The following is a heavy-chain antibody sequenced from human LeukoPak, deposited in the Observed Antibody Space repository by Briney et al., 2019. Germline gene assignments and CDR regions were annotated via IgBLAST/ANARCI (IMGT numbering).Heavy chain of an antibody. CDR1: GGSISSYY. CDR3: ARVSLSDAFDI. Sequence: SETLSLTCTVSGGSISSYYWSWIRQPPGKGLEWIGYIYYSGSTNYNPSLKSRVTMSVDTSKNQFSLKLSSVTAADTAVYYCARVSLSDAFDIWGQGIMVTVSS. V-gene: IGHV4-59*12. J-gene: IGHJ3*02. D-gene: IGHD2/OR15-2a*01. CDR2: IYYSGST.